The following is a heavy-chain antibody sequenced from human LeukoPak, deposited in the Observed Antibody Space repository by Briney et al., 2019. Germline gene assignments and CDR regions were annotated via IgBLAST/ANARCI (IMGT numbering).Heavy chain of an antibody. CDR2: IIPILGIA. Sequence: SVKVSCKASGYTFTSYDINWVRQAPGQGLEWMGRIIPILGIANYAQKFQGRVTITADKSTSTAYMELSSLRSEDTAVYYCTRWGGIAAADYWGQGTLVTVSS. CDR3: TRWGGIAAADY. J-gene: IGHJ4*02. CDR1: GYTFTSYD. V-gene: IGHV1-69*04. D-gene: IGHD6-13*01.